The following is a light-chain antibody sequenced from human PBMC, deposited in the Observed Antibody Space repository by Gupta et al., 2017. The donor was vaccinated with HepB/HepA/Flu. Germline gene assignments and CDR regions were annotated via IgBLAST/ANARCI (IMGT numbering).Light chain of an antibody. CDR2: RDN. J-gene: IGLJ1*01. Sequence: QSVLSLPPSASGPPGLRVTISCSGSSSNVERNFVYWYRQLQGAAPILLIYRDNQRPSGIPDRFSGSKSVTTASLAISGLRSEDEADYYCATWDDSLSAYLFGTGTTVTVL. V-gene: IGLV1-47*01. CDR1: SSNVERNF. CDR3: ATWDDSLSAYL.